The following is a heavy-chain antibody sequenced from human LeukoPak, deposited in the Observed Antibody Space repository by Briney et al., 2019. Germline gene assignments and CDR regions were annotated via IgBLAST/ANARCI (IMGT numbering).Heavy chain of an antibody. Sequence: SETLSLTCTVSGGSISTYYWSWIRQPAGKGLEWIGYIYYSGSTNYNPSLKSRVTISVDTSKNQFSLKLSSVTAADTAVYYCARSSFLLAYCGGDCYPAEYFQHWGQGTLVTVSS. CDR1: GGSISTYY. J-gene: IGHJ1*01. V-gene: IGHV4-59*01. CDR3: ARSSFLLAYCGGDCYPAEYFQH. CDR2: IYYSGST. D-gene: IGHD2-21*02.